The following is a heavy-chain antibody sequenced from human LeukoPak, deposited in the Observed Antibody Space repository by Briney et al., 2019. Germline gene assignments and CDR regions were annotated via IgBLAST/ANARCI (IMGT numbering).Heavy chain of an antibody. CDR2: ISGSGAST. J-gene: IGHJ4*02. D-gene: IGHD1-26*01. V-gene: IGHV3-23*01. CDR3: AKDVGKWESLHFFDY. Sequence: GGSLRLSCLTSGFTLSTNAMSWVRQAPGKGLEWISGISGSGASTYYADTVKGRFTISRDDSRNTLYLQMNSLRGDDTAVYYCAKDVGKWESLHFFDYWGQETLVTVSS. CDR1: GFTLSTNA.